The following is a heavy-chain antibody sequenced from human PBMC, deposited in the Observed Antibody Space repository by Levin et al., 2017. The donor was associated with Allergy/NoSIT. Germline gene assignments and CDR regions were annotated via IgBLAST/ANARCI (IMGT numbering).Heavy chain of an antibody. J-gene: IGHJ3*02. CDR2: IWYDGSNK. D-gene: IGHD3-9*01. V-gene: IGHV3-33*01. Sequence: LSLTCAASGFPFSSYGMHWVRQAPGKGLEWVAVIWYDGSNKYYADSVKGRFTISRDNSKNTLYLQMNSLRAEDTAVYYCAREYYDTHFDIWGQGTMVTVSS. CDR3: AREYYDTHFDI. CDR1: GFPFSSYG.